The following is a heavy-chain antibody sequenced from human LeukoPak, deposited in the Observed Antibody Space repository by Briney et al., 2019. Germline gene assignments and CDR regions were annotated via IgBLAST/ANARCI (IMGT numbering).Heavy chain of an antibody. V-gene: IGHV4-59*01. Sequence: SETLSLTRTLSGGSISSYYWSWIRQPPGKGLEWIGYIYYSGSTNYNPSLKSRVTISVDTSKNQFSLKLSSVTAADTAVYYCARGILRFPHAFDIWGQGTMVTVSS. CDR2: IYYSGST. CDR3: ARGILRFPHAFDI. J-gene: IGHJ3*02. CDR1: GGSISSYY. D-gene: IGHD3-3*01.